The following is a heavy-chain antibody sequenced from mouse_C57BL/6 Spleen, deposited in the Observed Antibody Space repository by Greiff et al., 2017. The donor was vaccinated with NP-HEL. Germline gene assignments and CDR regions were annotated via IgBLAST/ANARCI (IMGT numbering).Heavy chain of an antibody. D-gene: IGHD2-4*01. Sequence: VQLQQSGAELVRPGTSVKVSCKASGYAFTNYLIEWVKQRPGQGLEWIGVINPGSGGTNYNEKFKGKATLTADKSSSTAYMQLSSLTSEDSAVYICARRGDYQGGAMDYWGQGTSVTVSS. CDR2: INPGSGGT. J-gene: IGHJ4*01. V-gene: IGHV1-54*01. CDR3: ARRGDYQGGAMDY. CDR1: GYAFTNYL.